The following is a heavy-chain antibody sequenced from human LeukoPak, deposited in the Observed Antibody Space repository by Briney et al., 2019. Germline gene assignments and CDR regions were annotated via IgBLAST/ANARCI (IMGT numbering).Heavy chain of an antibody. CDR3: WWDCSSTSCYYGYSYANAFDI. CDR1: GFTFSSYG. J-gene: IGHJ3*02. CDR2: IRYDGSNK. Sequence: GSLRLSCAASGFTFSSYGMHWVRQAPGKGLEWVAFIRYDGSNKYYADSVKGRFTISRDNSKNTLYLQMNSLRAEDTAVYYAWWDCSSTSCYYGYSYANAFDIWGQGTMVTVSS. D-gene: IGHD2-2*01. V-gene: IGHV3-30*02.